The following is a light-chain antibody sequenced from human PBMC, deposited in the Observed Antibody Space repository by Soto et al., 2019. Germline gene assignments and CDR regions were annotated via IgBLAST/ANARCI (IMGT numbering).Light chain of an antibody. CDR1: QSLLKSGGYNY. CDR2: MGA. J-gene: IGKJ2*01. Sequence: EIVMTQSPLSLSVTPGEPASISCRSNQSLLKSGGYNYLDWYLQKPGQSPQVVIYMGAGRVPGVPDRCSGRGSGTSCTLEISRVEAEDVGIYYCMQSLQTLFTFGQGTKLEIK. V-gene: IGKV2-28*01. CDR3: MQSLQTLFT.